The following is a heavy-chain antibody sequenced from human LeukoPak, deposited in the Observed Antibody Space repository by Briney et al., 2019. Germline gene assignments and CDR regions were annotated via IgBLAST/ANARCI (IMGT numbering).Heavy chain of an antibody. J-gene: IGHJ4*02. Sequence: GGSLRLSCAASGFTFDDYGMSWVRQAPGKGLEWVGRIKSKTDGGTTDYAAPVKGRFTISRDDSKNTLNLQMNSLKTEDTAVYYCTTRGAGPDYGQVYWGQGTLVTVSS. D-gene: IGHD4-17*01. CDR1: GFTFDDYG. CDR2: IKSKTDGGTT. CDR3: TTRGAGPDYGQVY. V-gene: IGHV3-15*01.